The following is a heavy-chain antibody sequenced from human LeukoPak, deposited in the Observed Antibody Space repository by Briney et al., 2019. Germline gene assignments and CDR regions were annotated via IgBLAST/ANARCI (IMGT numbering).Heavy chain of an antibody. CDR3: ARAGGSTVSHSDY. D-gene: IGHD4-17*01. CDR2: IKEEGREK. CDR1: GFTFSSYW. Sequence: GGSLRLSCAVSGFTFSSYWMSWVRQAPGKGPEWVASIKEEGREKHYVDSVKGRFTISRDNAKNSLYLQMNSLRADDTAVYYCARAGGSTVSHSDYWGQGTLVTVSS. V-gene: IGHV3-7*01. J-gene: IGHJ4*02.